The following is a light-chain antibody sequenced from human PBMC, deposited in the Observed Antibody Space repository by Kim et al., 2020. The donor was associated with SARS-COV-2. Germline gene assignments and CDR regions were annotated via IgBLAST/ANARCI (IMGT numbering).Light chain of an antibody. CDR1: QTVRSTY. CDR2: GAS. J-gene: IGKJ2*01. Sequence: PGERATLSCRASQTVRSTYLAWYQQKPGQAPRLLIHGASNRATGIPDRFTGSGSGTDFTLTISRLEPEDFAMYYCQQYTDSMYTFGQGTKLEI. CDR3: QQYTDSMYT. V-gene: IGKV3-20*01.